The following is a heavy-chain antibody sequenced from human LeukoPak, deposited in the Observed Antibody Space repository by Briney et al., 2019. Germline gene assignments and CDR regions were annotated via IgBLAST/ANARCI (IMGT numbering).Heavy chain of an antibody. V-gene: IGHV3-30*18. CDR1: GFTFSSSD. J-gene: IGHJ4*02. Sequence: GGSLRLSCAASGFTFSSSDMHWVRQAPGKGLGWVAVISYDATNKYYTDSVKGRFTLSRDNSKNTPYLQTNTLRDEDTAVYYCAKASSNYFYYFEYWGQGTLVTVSS. CDR3: AKASSNYFYYFEY. CDR2: ISYDATNK. D-gene: IGHD2/OR15-2a*01.